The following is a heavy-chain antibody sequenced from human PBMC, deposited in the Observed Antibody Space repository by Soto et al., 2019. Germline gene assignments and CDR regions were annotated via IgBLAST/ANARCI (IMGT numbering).Heavy chain of an antibody. D-gene: IGHD2-2*01. J-gene: IGHJ3*02. V-gene: IGHV1-18*04. CDR1: GYTFTSYG. Sequence: VASVKVSCKASGYTFTSYGISWVRQAPGQGLEWMGWISAHNGNTNYAQKLQGRVFMTTDTSTSTAYMELRSLRSDDTAVYYCARRQPGFDAFDIWGQGTMVTVSS. CDR3: ARRQPGFDAFDI. CDR2: ISAHNGNT.